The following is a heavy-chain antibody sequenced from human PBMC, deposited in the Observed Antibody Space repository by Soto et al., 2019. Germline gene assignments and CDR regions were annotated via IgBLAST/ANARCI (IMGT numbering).Heavy chain of an antibody. D-gene: IGHD3-10*01. V-gene: IGHV1-46*01. CDR3: AREGYYYGSGSANWFDP. CDR2: INPSGGST. Sequence: ASVKVSCKASGYTFTSYYMHWVRQAPGQGLEWMGIINPSGGSTSYAQKFQGRVTMTRDTSTSTVYMELSSLRSEDTAVYYCAREGYYYGSGSANWFDPWGQGTLVTVSS. J-gene: IGHJ5*02. CDR1: GYTFTSYY.